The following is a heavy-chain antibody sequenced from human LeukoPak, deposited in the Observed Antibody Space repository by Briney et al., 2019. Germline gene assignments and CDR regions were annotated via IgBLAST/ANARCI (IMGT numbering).Heavy chain of an antibody. CDR3: AHRFGSGTFYYFDY. D-gene: IGHD3-10*01. V-gene: IGHV2-5*02. CDR1: GFSLRTSGVA. CDR2: IYWDDDK. Sequence: SGPTLLHPTQPLTLTCTLSGFSLRTSGVAVAWICQPPGKALEYLGLIYWDDDKRYNPSLEARLTITKDTSKNQVLLRMTNMDPVDTATYYCAHRFGSGTFYYFDYWGQGTLVTVSS. J-gene: IGHJ4*02.